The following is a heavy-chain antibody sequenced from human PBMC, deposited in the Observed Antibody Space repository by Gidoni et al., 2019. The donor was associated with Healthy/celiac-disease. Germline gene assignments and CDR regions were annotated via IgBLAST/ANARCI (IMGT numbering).Heavy chain of an antibody. Sequence: QVQLVQSGAEVKKPGASAKVSCKASGYTFTSYAMHWVRQAPGQRLGWMGWINAGNGNTKYSQKFQGRDTITRDTSASTAYMELSSLRSEDTAVYYCARKVVLYGMDVWGQGTTVTVSS. CDR3: ARKVVLYGMDV. J-gene: IGHJ6*02. CDR2: INAGNGNT. CDR1: GYTFTSYA. D-gene: IGHD2-15*01. V-gene: IGHV1-3*01.